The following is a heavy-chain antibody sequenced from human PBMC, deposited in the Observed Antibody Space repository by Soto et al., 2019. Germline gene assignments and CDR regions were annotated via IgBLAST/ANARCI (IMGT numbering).Heavy chain of an antibody. CDR2: IYYSGST. D-gene: IGHD5-18*01. V-gene: IGHV4-59*01. Sequence: SSETLSLTCTVSGGSISSYYWSWIRQPPGKGLEWIGYIYYSGSTNYNPSLKSRVTISVDTSKNQFSLKLSSVTAADTAVYYCARAYTAMEYFDYWGQGTLVTVSS. J-gene: IGHJ4*02. CDR1: GGSISSYY. CDR3: ARAYTAMEYFDY.